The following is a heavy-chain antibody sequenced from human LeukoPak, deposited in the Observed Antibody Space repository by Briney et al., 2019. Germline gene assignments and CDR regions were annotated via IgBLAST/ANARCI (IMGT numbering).Heavy chain of an antibody. V-gene: IGHV3-7*04. CDR2: INQDGREQ. Sequence: GGSLRLSCAAPGFTFSDYWMGWVRQAPGQGLEWVATINQDGREQHFVDSVRGRFTISRDNANNSLFLQMDSLRAEDTAVYFCTGGALDYWGQGALVTVSS. CDR1: GFTFSDYW. J-gene: IGHJ4*02. CDR3: TGGALDY.